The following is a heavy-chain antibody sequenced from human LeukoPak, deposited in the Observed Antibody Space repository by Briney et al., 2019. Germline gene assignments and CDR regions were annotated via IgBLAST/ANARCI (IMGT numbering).Heavy chain of an antibody. CDR3: ARDFDYGDYYYGMDV. V-gene: IGHV3-21*01. J-gene: IGHJ6*02. CDR2: ISSSSSFI. D-gene: IGHD4-17*01. CDR1: GFSFSGST. Sequence: GGSLRLSCAASGFSFSGSTMNWVRQAPGKGLEWVASISSSSSFIYYADSVKGRFTISRDNAKNSLYLQMNSLRAEDTAVYYCARDFDYGDYYYGMDVWGQGTTVTVSS.